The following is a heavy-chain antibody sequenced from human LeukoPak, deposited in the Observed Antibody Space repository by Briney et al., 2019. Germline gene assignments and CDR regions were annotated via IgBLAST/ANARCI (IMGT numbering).Heavy chain of an antibody. V-gene: IGHV3-23*01. Sequence: PGGSLRLSCVASGFTFSSYNMIWVRQAPGKGLEWVSGLSGSGRATYYAHSVKGRFTISRENSKNAMLLQMNSLRVDDTAVYYCARQRVMLTGTGGTWIDPWGQGTLVTVSS. J-gene: IGHJ5*02. CDR2: LSGSGRAT. CDR3: ARQRVMLTGTGGTWIDP. D-gene: IGHD1/OR15-1a*01. CDR1: GFTFSSYN.